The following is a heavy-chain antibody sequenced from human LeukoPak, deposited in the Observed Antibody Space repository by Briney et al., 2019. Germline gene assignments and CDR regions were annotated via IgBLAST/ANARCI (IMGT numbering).Heavy chain of an antibody. V-gene: IGHV3-30-3*01. D-gene: IGHD6-13*01. CDR2: ISYDGSNK. J-gene: IGHJ5*02. Sequence: PGGSLRLSCAASGFTFSSYAMHWVRQAPGKGLEWVAVISYDGSNKYYADSVKGRFTISRDSSKNTLYLQMNSLRAEDTAVYYCARVRDSYSSSWYGNWFDPWGQGTLVTVSS. CDR1: GFTFSSYA. CDR3: ARVRDSYSSSWYGNWFDP.